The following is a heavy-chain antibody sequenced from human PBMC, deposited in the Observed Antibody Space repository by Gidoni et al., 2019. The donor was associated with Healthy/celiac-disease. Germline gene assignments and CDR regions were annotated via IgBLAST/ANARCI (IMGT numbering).Heavy chain of an antibody. Sequence: EVQLLESGGGLVQPGGSLRLSCAASGFTFSRYAMSWVRQAPGKGLEWVSAISGSGGSTYYADSVKGRFTISRDNSKNTLYLQMNSLRAEDTAVYYCAKPGRDCSGGSCYRYYYYYYGMDVWGQGTTVTVSS. V-gene: IGHV3-23*01. CDR1: GFTFSRYA. CDR2: ISGSGGST. D-gene: IGHD2-15*01. CDR3: AKPGRDCSGGSCYRYYYYYYGMDV. J-gene: IGHJ6*02.